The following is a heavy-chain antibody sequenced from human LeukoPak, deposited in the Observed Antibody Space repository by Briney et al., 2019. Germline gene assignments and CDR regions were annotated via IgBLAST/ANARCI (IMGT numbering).Heavy chain of an antibody. CDR2: INHSGST. Sequence: SETLSLTCAVYGGSFSGYYWSWIRQPPGKGLEWIGEINHSGSTNYNPSLKSRVPISVDTSKNQFSLKLTSVTAEDTAVYYCAKVYGDYVYYYYYMDVWGKGTTVTISS. J-gene: IGHJ6*03. CDR3: AKVYGDYVYYYYYMDV. D-gene: IGHD4-17*01. V-gene: IGHV4-34*01. CDR1: GGSFSGYY.